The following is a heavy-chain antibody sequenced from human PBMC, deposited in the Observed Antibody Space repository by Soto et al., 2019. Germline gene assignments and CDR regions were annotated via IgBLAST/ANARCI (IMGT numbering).Heavy chain of an antibody. D-gene: IGHD6-13*01. J-gene: IGHJ6*02. CDR3: AKGGSSWYYYGMDV. CDR1: GSTFSSYG. V-gene: IGHV3-30*18. CDR2: ISYDGSNK. Sequence: GGSLRLSCAASGSTFSSYGMHWVRQAPGKGLEWVAVISYDGSNKYYADSVKGRFTISRDNSKNTLYLQMNSLRAEDTAVYYCAKGGSSWYYYGMDVWGQGTTVTVSS.